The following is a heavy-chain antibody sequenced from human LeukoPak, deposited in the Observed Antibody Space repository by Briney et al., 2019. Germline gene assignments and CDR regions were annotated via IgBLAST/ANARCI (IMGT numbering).Heavy chain of an antibody. J-gene: IGHJ4*02. CDR2: INQSGST. CDR1: GGSVSGYY. CDR3: ARARGYYGSGSYYSPLDY. D-gene: IGHD3-10*01. Sequence: PSETLSLTCAVYGGSVSGYYWSWVRQPPGKGLEWIGEINQSGSTNYNPSLKSRVTISVDTSKNQFSLMLSSETAADTAVYYCARARGYYGSGSYYSPLDYWGQGTLVTVSS. V-gene: IGHV4-34*01.